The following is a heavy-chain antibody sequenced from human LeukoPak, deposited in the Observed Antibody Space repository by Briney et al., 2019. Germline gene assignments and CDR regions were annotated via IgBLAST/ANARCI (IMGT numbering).Heavy chain of an antibody. CDR3: ANQPTGSGWYGFAY. CDR1: GFTFKNYA. D-gene: IGHD6-19*01. CDR2: ISDSGGGT. J-gene: IGHJ4*02. V-gene: IGHV3-23*01. Sequence: PGGSLRLSCAASGFTFKNYAMSWVRQAPGKGLEWVSTISDSGGGTYYADSVKGRFTISRDNPKNTLHLQMNSLRAEDTAVYYCANQPTGSGWYGFAYWGQGTLVTVSS.